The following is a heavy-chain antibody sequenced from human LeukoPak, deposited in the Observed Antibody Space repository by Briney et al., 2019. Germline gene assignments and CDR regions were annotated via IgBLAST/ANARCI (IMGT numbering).Heavy chain of an antibody. D-gene: IGHD3-3*01. CDR1: GFTFSRYD. J-gene: IGHJ6*03. CDR3: ARAYYDFWSGYYDYYYYMDV. CDR2: ISGSGSST. Sequence: GGSPTLSCAASGFTFSRYDMNWVRQAPGKGLEWVSAISGSGSSTHYADSVKGRFTISRDNAKNSLYLQMNSLRAEDTAVYYCARAYYDFWSGYYDYYYYMDVWGKGTTVTVSS. V-gene: IGHV3-21*01.